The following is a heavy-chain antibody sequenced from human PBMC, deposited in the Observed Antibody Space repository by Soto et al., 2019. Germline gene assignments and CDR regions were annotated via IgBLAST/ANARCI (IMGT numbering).Heavy chain of an antibody. CDR3: ARVPVYYDFWSANILGWFDP. CDR2: IYYSGST. Sequence: SETLSLTCTVSGGSISSGDYYWSWIRQPPGKGLEWIGYIYYSGSTYYNPSLKSRVTISVDTSKNQFSLKLSSVTAADTAVYYCARVPVYYDFWSANILGWFDPWGQGTLVTVSS. CDR1: GGSISSGDYY. J-gene: IGHJ5*02. V-gene: IGHV4-30-4*02. D-gene: IGHD3-3*01.